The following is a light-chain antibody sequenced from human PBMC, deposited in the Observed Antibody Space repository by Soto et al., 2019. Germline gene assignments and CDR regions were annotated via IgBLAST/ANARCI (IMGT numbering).Light chain of an antibody. Sequence: DIVMTQSPSALSVTPGDPASISCRSSQSLLYSNGYNSLDWYLQKPGKAPKLLIYAASTLESGVPSRFSATVSGTEFSLTITSLQPEDFATYYCQQLFDSPITFGQGTRLAIK. V-gene: IGKV2-28*01. J-gene: IGKJ5*01. CDR1: QSLLYSNGYNS. CDR3: QQLFDSPIT. CDR2: AAS.